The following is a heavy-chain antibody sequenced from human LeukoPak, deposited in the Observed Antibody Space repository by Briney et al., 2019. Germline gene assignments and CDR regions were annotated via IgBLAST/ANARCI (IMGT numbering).Heavy chain of an antibody. CDR1: GYTFTSYG. CDR3: ARSFGLLWFGDPNWFDP. D-gene: IGHD3-10*01. CDR2: IRAYNGNT. J-gene: IGHJ5*02. Sequence: GASVKVSCTASGYTFTSYGISWVRQAPGQGLEWMGWIRAYNGNTNYAQKLQGRVTMTTDTSTSTAYMELRSLRSDDTAVYYCARSFGLLWFGDPNWFDPWGQGTLVTVSS. V-gene: IGHV1-18*04.